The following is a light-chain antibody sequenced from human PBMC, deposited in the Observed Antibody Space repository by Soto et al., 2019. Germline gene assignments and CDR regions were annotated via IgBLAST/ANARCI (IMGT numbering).Light chain of an antibody. CDR3: QQRSSWPRT. J-gene: IGKJ2*02. CDR1: QSVNSY. Sequence: EIVLTQSPATLSLSPGERVTLSCRASQSVNSYLAWYQQKPGQAPRLLIYDASNRATGIPARFSASGSGTDFTLTISSLEPEDFAVYYCQQRSSWPRTFGQGTKVDIK. V-gene: IGKV3-11*01. CDR2: DAS.